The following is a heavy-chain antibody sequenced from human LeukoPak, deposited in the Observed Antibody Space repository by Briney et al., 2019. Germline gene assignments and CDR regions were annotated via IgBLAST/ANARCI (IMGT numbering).Heavy chain of an antibody. CDR2: IRYHGSDK. J-gene: IGHJ4*02. Sequence: GGSLRLSCAASAFTFRSYGMHWVRQAPGKGLEWVAFIRYHGSDKYYADSVKDRFTISRDNSKNTLYLQMNSLRAEDTAVYYCAKRGPGSPQSGKYYFDYWGQGTLVTVSS. V-gene: IGHV3-30*02. D-gene: IGHD3-10*01. CDR3: AKRGPGSPQSGKYYFDY. CDR1: AFTFRSYG.